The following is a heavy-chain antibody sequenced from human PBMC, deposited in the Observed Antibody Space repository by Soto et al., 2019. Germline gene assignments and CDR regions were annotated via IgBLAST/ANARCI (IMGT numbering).Heavy chain of an antibody. J-gene: IGHJ4*02. CDR3: ARGAPYLC. V-gene: IGHV3-33*01. CDR1: GFNFSNYG. Sequence: QVQLVESGGGVVQPGRSLRLSCVASGFNFSNYGMHWVRQAPGKGLEWVAIIWYDGSNKYYVDSVKGRFTISRDNSKNTLYLQMNSLRVEDTAVYYCARGAPYLCWGQGTLVTVSS. CDR2: IWYDGSNK.